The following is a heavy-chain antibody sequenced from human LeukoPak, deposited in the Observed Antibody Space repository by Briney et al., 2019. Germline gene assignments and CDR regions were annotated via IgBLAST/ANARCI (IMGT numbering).Heavy chain of an antibody. Sequence: PGGSLRLSCAASGFTFSSYAMSWVRQAPGKGLEWVSAISGSGGSTYYADSVKGRFTISRDNSKNTLYLQMNSLRAEDTAVYYCAKAGELLWFGALYCFDYWGQGTLVTVSS. CDR1: GFTFSSYA. D-gene: IGHD3-10*01. CDR2: ISGSGGST. CDR3: AKAGELLWFGALYCFDY. V-gene: IGHV3-23*01. J-gene: IGHJ4*02.